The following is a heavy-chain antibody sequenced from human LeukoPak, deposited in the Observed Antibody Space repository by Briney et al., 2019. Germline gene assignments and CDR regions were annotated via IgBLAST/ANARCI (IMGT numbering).Heavy chain of an antibody. Sequence: GGSLRLSCAASGFTFSSYWMHWVRQAPGKGLVWVSRINSDGSSTSYADSVKGRFTISRDNAKNTLYLQMNSLRAEDTAVYYCARAPVSLYYYMDVWGKGTTVTVSS. CDR2: INSDGSST. J-gene: IGHJ6*03. CDR3: ARAPVSLYYYMDV. D-gene: IGHD3-16*02. CDR1: GFTFSSYW. V-gene: IGHV3-74*01.